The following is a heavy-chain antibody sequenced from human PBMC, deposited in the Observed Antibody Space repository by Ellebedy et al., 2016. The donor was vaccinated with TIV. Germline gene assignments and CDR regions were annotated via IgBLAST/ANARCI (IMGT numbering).Heavy chain of an antibody. CDR3: AKDHVSWNLIPDAFDI. D-gene: IGHD1-7*01. CDR2: IKQDGSEK. Sequence: GESLKISXAASGFTFSSYWMSWVRQAPGKGLEWVANIKQDGSEKYYVDSVKGRFTISRDNSKNTLYLQMNSLRAEDTAVYYCAKDHVSWNLIPDAFDIWGQGTMVTVSS. J-gene: IGHJ3*02. CDR1: GFTFSSYW. V-gene: IGHV3-7*05.